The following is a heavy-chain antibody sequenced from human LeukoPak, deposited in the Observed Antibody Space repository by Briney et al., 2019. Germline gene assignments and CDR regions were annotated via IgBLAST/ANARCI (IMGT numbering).Heavy chain of an antibody. CDR1: GFTFDSLW. D-gene: IGHD3-10*01. Sequence: GGSLRLSCVGSGFTFDSLWMTWVRQAPGKGLEWVANIKEDGSEKFYVDSVKGRSTISRDNAKKSLYLQMNSLGADDTAVYYCARTYSSGLLVDPWGQGTLVTVSS. V-gene: IGHV3-7*01. J-gene: IGHJ5*02. CDR3: ARTYSSGLLVDP. CDR2: IKEDGSEK.